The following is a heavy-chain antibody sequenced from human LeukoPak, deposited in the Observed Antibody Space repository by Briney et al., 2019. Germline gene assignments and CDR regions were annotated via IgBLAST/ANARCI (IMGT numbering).Heavy chain of an antibody. CDR3: ARITEWNDFDY. V-gene: IGHV4-59*01. CDR2: IYSTGST. CDR1: GGSITNYY. Sequence: SETLSLTCSVSGGSITNYYWAWIRQSPEQGLEWIGYIYSTGSTNYNPSLKIRLTMSVDMSKNQFSLKLTSVTAADTAMYYCARITEWNDFDYWGQGILVSVSS. J-gene: IGHJ4*02. D-gene: IGHD1-1*01.